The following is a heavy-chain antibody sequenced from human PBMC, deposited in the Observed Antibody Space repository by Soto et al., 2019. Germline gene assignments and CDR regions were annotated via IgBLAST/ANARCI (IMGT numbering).Heavy chain of an antibody. CDR2: IWYDGSNK. D-gene: IGHD3-16*01. V-gene: IGHV3-33*01. CDR1: GFTFSSYG. Sequence: QVQLVEPGGGVVQPGRSLRLSCAASGFTFSSYGMHWVRQAPGKGLEWVAVIWYDGSNKYYADSVKGRFTISRDNSKNTLYLQMNSLRAEDTAVYYCARDGDVWAVRYFDYWGQGTLVTVSS. J-gene: IGHJ4*02. CDR3: ARDGDVWAVRYFDY.